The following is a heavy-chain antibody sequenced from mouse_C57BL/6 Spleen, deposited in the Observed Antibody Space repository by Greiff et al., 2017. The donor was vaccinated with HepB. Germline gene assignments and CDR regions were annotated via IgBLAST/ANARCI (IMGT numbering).Heavy chain of an antibody. CDR3: ARGGLRRGTWFAY. D-gene: IGHD2-4*01. Sequence: QVQLQQPGAELVKPGASVKMSCKASGYTFTSYWITWVKQRPGQGLEWIGDIYPGSGSTNYNEKFKSKATLTVDTSSSTAYMQLSSLTSEDSAVYYGARGGLRRGTWFAYWGQGTLVTVSA. J-gene: IGHJ3*01. V-gene: IGHV1-55*01. CDR2: IYPGSGST. CDR1: GYTFTSYW.